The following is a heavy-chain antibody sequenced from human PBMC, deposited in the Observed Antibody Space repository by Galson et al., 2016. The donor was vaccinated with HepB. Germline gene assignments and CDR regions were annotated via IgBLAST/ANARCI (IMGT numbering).Heavy chain of an antibody. Sequence: SVKVSCKASGYTFTGYYMHWVRQAPGQGLEWMGWINPNSGGTNYAQKFQGRVTMTRDTSISTAYMELSRLKSDDTAVYYWARGIIAALRVDPWGQGTLVTVSS. D-gene: IGHD6-6*01. V-gene: IGHV1-2*02. CDR2: INPNSGGT. CDR3: ARGIIAALRVDP. CDR1: GYTFTGYY. J-gene: IGHJ5*02.